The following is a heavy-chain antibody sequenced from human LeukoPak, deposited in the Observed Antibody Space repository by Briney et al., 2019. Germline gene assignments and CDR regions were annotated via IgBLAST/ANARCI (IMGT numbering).Heavy chain of an antibody. J-gene: IGHJ4*02. V-gene: IGHV3-21*01. CDR1: GFTFTSYS. Sequence: GGSLRLSCAASGFTFTSYSMNWVRQAPGKGLEWVSSISSSGSHLYYADSVEGRYTISRDNAKNSLFLQMNSLRAEDTVVYYCARTSSLTPTPSFDYWGQGTLVTVSS. CDR3: ARTSSLTPTPSFDY. CDR2: ISSSGSHL. D-gene: IGHD2-15*01.